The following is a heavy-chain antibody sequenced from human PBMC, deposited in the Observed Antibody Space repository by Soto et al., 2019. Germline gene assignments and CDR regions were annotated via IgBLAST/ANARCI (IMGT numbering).Heavy chain of an antibody. D-gene: IGHD4-17*01. V-gene: IGHV4-59*08. Sequence: QVQLQQSGPRLVKPSETLSLTCTVSSGPDRSHNWGWIRQPPGRGLEWIGYVYYTGDTAYNPSLRGRVTIPADTSTNAISLTLNSVTAAATAVYYCVRQGIDYLHGLVDVWGQGTTVSVSS. CDR3: VRQGIDYLHGLVDV. CDR2: VYYTGDT. J-gene: IGHJ6*02. CDR1: SGPDRSHN.